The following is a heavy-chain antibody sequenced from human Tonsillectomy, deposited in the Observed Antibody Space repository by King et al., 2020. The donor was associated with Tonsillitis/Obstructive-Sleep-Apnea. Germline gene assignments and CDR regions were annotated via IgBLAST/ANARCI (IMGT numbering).Heavy chain of an antibody. CDR3: ARDGAAAESPVGY. V-gene: IGHV3-33*01. D-gene: IGHD2-15*01. J-gene: IGHJ4*02. Sequence: VQLVESGGGVVQPGRSLRLSCAASGFSFSSYGMHWVRQAPGKGLEWVAVIWYGGSNKYYADSVKGRFTISRDNSKNTLYLQMNNLRAEDTAVYYCARDGAAAESPVGYWGQGALVTVSS. CDR1: GFSFSSYG. CDR2: IWYGGSNK.